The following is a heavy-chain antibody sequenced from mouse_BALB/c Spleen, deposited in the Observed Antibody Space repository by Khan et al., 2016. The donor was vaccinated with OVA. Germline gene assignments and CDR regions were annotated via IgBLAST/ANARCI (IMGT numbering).Heavy chain of an antibody. CDR3: ARGRYRYPFAY. Sequence: EVQLQESGPGLVKPSQSLSLTCTVTGYSITSDYAWNWIRQFPGNKLEWMGYISYSGSTSYNPSPKSRISITRDTSKNQFFLQLNSVTTEDTATYYCARGRYRYPFAYWGQGTLVTVSA. CDR1: GYSITSDYA. J-gene: IGHJ3*01. D-gene: IGHD2-14*01. V-gene: IGHV3-2*02. CDR2: ISYSGST.